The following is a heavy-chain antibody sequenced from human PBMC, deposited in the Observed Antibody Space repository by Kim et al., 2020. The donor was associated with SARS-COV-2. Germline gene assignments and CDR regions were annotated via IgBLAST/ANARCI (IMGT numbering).Heavy chain of an antibody. D-gene: IGHD3-3*01. Sequence: YNPSLKRRVTISVDRSKNQFSLKLSSVTAADTAVYYCARVYRYYDFTLDIWGQGTMVTVSS. J-gene: IGHJ3*02. V-gene: IGHV4-30-2*01. CDR3: ARVYRYYDFTLDI.